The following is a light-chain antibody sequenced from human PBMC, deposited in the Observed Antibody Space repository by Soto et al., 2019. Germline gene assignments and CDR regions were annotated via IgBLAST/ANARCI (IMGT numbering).Light chain of an antibody. Sequence: DIQLTQSPSILSASGGDRVTITCRASQSIANRLAWYQQKPGKTPKLLIYGASTLESGVPSRFSGSGSGTEFTLTINRLQTDDFATYSCQQYNRSYTFGQGTKLEIK. CDR2: GAS. CDR1: QSIANR. J-gene: IGKJ2*01. CDR3: QQYNRSYT. V-gene: IGKV1-5*01.